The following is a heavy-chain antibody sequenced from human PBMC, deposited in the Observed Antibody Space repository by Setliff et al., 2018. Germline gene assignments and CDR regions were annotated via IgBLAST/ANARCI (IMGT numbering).Heavy chain of an antibody. CDR1: GYTFSNYD. Sequence: ASVKVSCKTSGYTFSNYDINWVRQGTGQGLEWMGWMNPNSGNTGYAQKFQGRVTMTRNTSISTVYMELTSLRYEDMAVYYCARGLRQDRSNSDVFDIWGQGTVVTVSS. D-gene: IGHD4-4*01. CDR3: ARGLRQDRSNSDVFDI. J-gene: IGHJ3*02. CDR2: MNPNSGNT. V-gene: IGHV1-8*02.